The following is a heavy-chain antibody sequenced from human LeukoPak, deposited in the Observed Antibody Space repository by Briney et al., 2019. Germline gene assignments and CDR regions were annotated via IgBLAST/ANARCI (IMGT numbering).Heavy chain of an antibody. D-gene: IGHD6-13*01. Sequence: PGGSLRLSCTASGFTFGDYAMSWVRQAPGKGLEWVGFIRSKAYGGTTEYAASVKGRFTISRDDSKSIAYLQMNSLKTEDTAVYYCTREGSSWDVDYWGQGTLVTVSS. CDR2: IRSKAYGGTT. V-gene: IGHV3-49*04. CDR1: GFTFGDYA. J-gene: IGHJ4*02. CDR3: TREGSSWDVDY.